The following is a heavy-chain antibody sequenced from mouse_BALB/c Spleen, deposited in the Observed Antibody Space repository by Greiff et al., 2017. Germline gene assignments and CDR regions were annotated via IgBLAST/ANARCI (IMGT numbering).Heavy chain of an antibody. Sequence: QVQLQQSGAELARPGASVKMSCKASGYTFTSYTMHWVKQRPGQGLEWIGYINPSSGYTNYNQKFKDKATLTADKSSSTAYMQLSSLTSEDSAVYYCARDRYDPYYFDYWGQGTTLTVSS. V-gene: IGHV1-4*01. J-gene: IGHJ2*01. CDR1: GYTFTSYT. CDR3: ARDRYDPYYFDY. D-gene: IGHD2-12*01. CDR2: INPSSGYT.